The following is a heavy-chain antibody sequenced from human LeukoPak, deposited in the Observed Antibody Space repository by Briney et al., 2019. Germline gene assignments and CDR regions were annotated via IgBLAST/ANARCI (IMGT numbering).Heavy chain of an antibody. CDR2: INPNSGDT. CDR1: GYTFTGYF. D-gene: IGHD6-19*01. J-gene: IGHJ5*02. Sequence: ASVKVSCKASGYTFTGYFMRWVRQAPGQGLEWMGWINPNSGDTNYAQKFQGRVTMTRDTSISTAYMELSRLRSDDTAVYYCASDPDSSGWHLWGQGTLVTVSS. CDR3: ASDPDSSGWHL. V-gene: IGHV1-2*02.